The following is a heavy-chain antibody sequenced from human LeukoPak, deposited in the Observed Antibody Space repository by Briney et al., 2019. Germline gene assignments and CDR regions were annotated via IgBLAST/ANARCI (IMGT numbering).Heavy chain of an antibody. V-gene: IGHV3-23*01. CDR3: ARGWQATMVRGVIIDYYYGMDV. CDR2: ISGSGGST. Sequence: GGSLRLSCAASGFTFSSYAMSWVRQAPGKGLEWVSAISGSGGSTYYADSVKGRFTISRDNSKNTLYLQMNSLRAEDTAVYYCARGWQATMVRGVIIDYYYGMDVWGQGTTVTVSS. D-gene: IGHD3-10*01. J-gene: IGHJ6*02. CDR1: GFTFSSYA.